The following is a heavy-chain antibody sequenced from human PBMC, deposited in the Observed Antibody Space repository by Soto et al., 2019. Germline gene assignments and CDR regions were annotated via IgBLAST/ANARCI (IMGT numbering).Heavy chain of an antibody. J-gene: IGHJ4*02. CDR1: GFTFSSYA. CDR3: AKDFPIRYFDWLPRPFAY. Sequence: GGSLRLSCAASGFTFSSYAMSWVRQAPGKGLEWVSAISGSGGSTYYADSVKGRFTISRDNSKNTLYLQMNSLRAEDTAVYYCAKDFPIRYFDWLPRPFAYWGQGTLVTVSS. CDR2: ISGSGGST. V-gene: IGHV3-23*01. D-gene: IGHD3-9*01.